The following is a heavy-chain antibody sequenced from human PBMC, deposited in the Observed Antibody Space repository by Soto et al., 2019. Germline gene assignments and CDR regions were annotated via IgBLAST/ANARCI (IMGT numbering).Heavy chain of an antibody. J-gene: IGHJ6*02. V-gene: IGHV1-69*12. CDR3: ASHSSSAEGYYYYGMDV. Sequence: QVQLVQSGAEVKKPGSSVKVSCKASGGTFSSYAISWVRQAPGQGLEWMGGIIPIFGTANYAQKFQGRVTITADESTSTAYMELSSLRSEDTAVYYCASHSSSAEGYYYYGMDVWGQGTTVTVSS. CDR1: GGTFSSYA. D-gene: IGHD6-6*01. CDR2: IIPIFGTA.